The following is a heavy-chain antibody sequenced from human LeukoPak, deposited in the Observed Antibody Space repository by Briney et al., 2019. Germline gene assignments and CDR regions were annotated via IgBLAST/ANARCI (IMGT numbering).Heavy chain of an antibody. Sequence: SETLSLTCTVSGGSISSYYWSWIRQPPGKGLEWIGYIYYSGSTNYNPSLKSRVTISVDTSKNQFSLKLSSVTAADTAVYYCPREQYSSSPFGYWGQGTLVTVSS. J-gene: IGHJ4*02. CDR2: IYYSGST. V-gene: IGHV4-59*01. CDR3: PREQYSSSPFGY. D-gene: IGHD6-6*01. CDR1: GGSISSYY.